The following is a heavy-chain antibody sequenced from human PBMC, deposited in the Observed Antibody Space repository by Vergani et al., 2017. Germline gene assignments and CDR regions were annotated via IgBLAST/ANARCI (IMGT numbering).Heavy chain of an antibody. D-gene: IGHD5-18*01. Sequence: QVQLQQWGAGLLKPSETLSLTCAVYGGSFSGYYWSWIRQPPGKGLEWIGEINHSGSTNYNPSLKSRVTISVDTSKNQFSLKLSSVTAADTAVYYCARSPGYSYGFWFDPWGQGTLVTVPS. CDR3: ARSPGYSYGFWFDP. V-gene: IGHV4-34*01. J-gene: IGHJ5*02. CDR1: GGSFSGYY. CDR2: INHSGST.